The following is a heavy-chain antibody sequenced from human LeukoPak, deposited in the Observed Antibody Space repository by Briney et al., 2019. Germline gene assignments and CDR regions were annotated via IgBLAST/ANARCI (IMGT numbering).Heavy chain of an antibody. CDR2: IRFDESDK. J-gene: IGHJ4*02. V-gene: IGHV3-30*02. D-gene: IGHD4-23*01. Sequence: PGGSLRLSCAASGFTFTSYGMHWVRQAPGKGLEWVAHIRFDESDKYYADSVKGRFTISRDTSRNTAYLQMNSLRGEDTAVYYCAKDFRWSQDYWGQGTLVTVSS. CDR1: GFTFTSYG. CDR3: AKDFRWSQDY.